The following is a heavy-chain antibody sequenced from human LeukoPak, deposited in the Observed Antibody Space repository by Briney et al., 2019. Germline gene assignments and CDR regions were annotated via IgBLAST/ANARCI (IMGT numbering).Heavy chain of an antibody. CDR2: IYHSGST. CDR1: GXSISSSNW. D-gene: IGHD3-10*01. V-gene: IGHV4-4*02. J-gene: IGHJ3*02. CDR3: ARDRAGFHDAFDI. Sequence: SGTLSLTCAVSGXSISSSNWWSWVRQPPGKGLEWTGEIYHSGSTNYNPFLKSRFTISVDNAKNQFSLKLSSVTAADTAVYYCARDRAGFHDAFDIWGQGTMVTVSS.